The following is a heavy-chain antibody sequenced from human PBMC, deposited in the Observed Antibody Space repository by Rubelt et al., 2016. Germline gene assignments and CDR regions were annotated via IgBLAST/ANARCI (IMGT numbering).Heavy chain of an antibody. V-gene: IGHV1-18*01. Sequence: GAEVKKPGASVKVSCKASGYTFTSYGISWVRQAPGQGLEWMGWISAYNGNTNYAQKLQGRVTMTTDTSTSTAYMELRSLRSDDTAVYYCASARRGYCSSTSCSWDAFDIWGQGTMVTVSS. D-gene: IGHD2-2*01. CDR1: GYTFTSYG. CDR2: ISAYNGNT. J-gene: IGHJ3*02. CDR3: ASARRGYCSSTSCSWDAFDI.